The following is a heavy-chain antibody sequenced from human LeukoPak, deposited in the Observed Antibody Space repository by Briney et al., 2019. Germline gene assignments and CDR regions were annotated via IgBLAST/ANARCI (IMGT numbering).Heavy chain of an antibody. CDR3: AREGSSGYYPY. CDR2: ISYDGSEK. J-gene: IGHJ4*02. D-gene: IGHD3-22*01. V-gene: IGHV3-30-3*01. CDR1: GFTFSSYP. Sequence: GGSLRLSCAASGFTFSSYPMHWVRQAPGKGLEWVAVISYDGSEKHYADPVKGRFTISRDNSKNTLYLQMNSLRAEDTAVYYYAREGSSGYYPYWGQGILVTVSS.